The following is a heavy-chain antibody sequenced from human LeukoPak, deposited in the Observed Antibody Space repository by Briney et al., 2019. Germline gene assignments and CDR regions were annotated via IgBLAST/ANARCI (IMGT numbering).Heavy chain of an antibody. CDR1: GGSISSYY. CDR3: ASSITMIVVAPGGAFDI. Sequence: SETLSLTCTVSGGSISSYYWSWIRQPPGKGLEWIGYIYYSGSTNYNPSLESRVTISIDTSKSQFSLKLSSVTAADTAVYYCASSITMIVVAPGGAFDIWGQGTMVTVSS. J-gene: IGHJ3*02. CDR2: IYYSGST. D-gene: IGHD3-22*01. V-gene: IGHV4-59*01.